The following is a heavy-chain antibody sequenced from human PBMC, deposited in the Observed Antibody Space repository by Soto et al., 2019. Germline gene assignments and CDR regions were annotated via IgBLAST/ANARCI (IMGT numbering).Heavy chain of an antibody. J-gene: IGHJ4*02. D-gene: IGHD3-10*01. V-gene: IGHV2-5*02. CDR2: IYWDDDK. CDR3: AHRRSPVSWSYYNR. CDR1: GFSLSTSGVG. Sequence: QITLKESGPTLVKPTQTLTLTCTFSGFSLSTSGVGVGWIRQPPGKALEWLALIYWDDDKRYSPSLKSRLTIAKDTSKNQVVITMTNMDPVDTATYYCAHRRSPVSWSYYNRWGQGTLVTVSS.